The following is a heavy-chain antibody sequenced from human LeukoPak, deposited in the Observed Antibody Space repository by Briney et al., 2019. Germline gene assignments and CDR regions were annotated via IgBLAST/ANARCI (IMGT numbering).Heavy chain of an antibody. D-gene: IGHD6-13*01. Sequence: GESLKISCKGSGYSFTSYWIGWVRQMPGKGLEWTGIIYPGDSDTRYSPSFQGQVTISADKSISTAYLQWSSLKASDTAMYYCASLYSSSPYYFDYWGQGTLVTVSS. V-gene: IGHV5-51*01. J-gene: IGHJ4*02. CDR2: IYPGDSDT. CDR3: ASLYSSSPYYFDY. CDR1: GYSFTSYW.